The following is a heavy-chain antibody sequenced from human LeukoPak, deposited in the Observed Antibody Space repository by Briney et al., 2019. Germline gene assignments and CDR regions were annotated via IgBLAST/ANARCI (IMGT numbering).Heavy chain of an antibody. Sequence: GGPLRPSFAASGFIFSSYVVSWVRQAPGKGLGWVPGCSGGGGKTYHADSVKGRFTISRDNSKNTLYLQMNSLRAEDTAVYCCAKEATVTTQYHFYGMDLWGQGTTVTVSS. CDR1: GFIFSSYV. J-gene: IGHJ6*02. V-gene: IGHV3-23*01. CDR2: CSGGGGKT. CDR3: AKEATVTTQYHFYGMDL. D-gene: IGHD4-17*01.